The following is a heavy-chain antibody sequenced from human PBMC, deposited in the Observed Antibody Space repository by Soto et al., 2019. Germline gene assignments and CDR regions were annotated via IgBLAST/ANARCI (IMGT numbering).Heavy chain of an antibody. V-gene: IGHV1-58*02. CDR2: IVVGSGNT. CDR3: AADVARYCISTSCYDYYYGMDV. J-gene: IGHJ6*02. Sequence: SVKVSCKASGYTFTSYGISWVRQAPGQGLEWIGWIVVGSGNTNYAQKFQERVTITRDMSTSTAYMELSSLRSEDTAVYYCAADVARYCISTSCYDYYYGMDVWGQGTTVTVSS. D-gene: IGHD2-2*01. CDR1: GYTFTSYG.